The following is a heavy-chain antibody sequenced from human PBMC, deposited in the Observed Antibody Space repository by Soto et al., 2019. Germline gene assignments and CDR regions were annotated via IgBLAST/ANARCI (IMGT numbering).Heavy chain of an antibody. J-gene: IGHJ4*02. CDR1: GFTFSSYA. D-gene: IGHD3-3*01. CDR2: ISYDGSNK. CDR3: ARDKRDLRFLEWSYYFDY. Sequence: QVQLVESGGGVVQPGRSLRLSCAASGFTFSSYAMHWVRQAPGKGLEWVAVISYDGSNKYYADSVKGRFTISGANSKNTLYLQMNRLRAEDTAVYYCARDKRDLRFLEWSYYFDYWGQGTLVTVSS. V-gene: IGHV3-30-3*01.